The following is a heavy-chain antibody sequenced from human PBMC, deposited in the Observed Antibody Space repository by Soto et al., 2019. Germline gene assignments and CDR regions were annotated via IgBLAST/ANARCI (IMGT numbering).Heavy chain of an antibody. V-gene: IGHV4-59*08. CDR1: GGCISANY. J-gene: IGHJ4*02. Sequence: PSETLSLTCTVSGGCISANYWTWIRQPPGKGLEWIGHIYYSGTTNYNPSLESRVTISVDTSKNQFSLKLNSVTAADTAVYYCARHPSLWGQGTLVTVSS. CDR3: ARHPSL. CDR2: IYYSGTT.